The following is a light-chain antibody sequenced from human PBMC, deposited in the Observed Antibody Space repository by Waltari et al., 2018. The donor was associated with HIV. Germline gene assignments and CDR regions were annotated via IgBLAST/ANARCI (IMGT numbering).Light chain of an antibody. CDR1: DVGRKY. V-gene: IGLV3-1*01. J-gene: IGLJ2*01. CDR3: QAWDSNSAV. CDR2: QDK. Sequence: SYELTQPPSVCVSPGQTASMSCFGHDVGRKYVYWYQLRPDQLPVMVMYQDKERPSGIPERFSGSNSGNTATLTISGTQAMDEADYYCQAWDSNSAVFGEGTKLTVL.